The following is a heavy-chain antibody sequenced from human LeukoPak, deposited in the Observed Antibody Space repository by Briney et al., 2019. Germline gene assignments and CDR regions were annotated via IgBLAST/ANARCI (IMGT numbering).Heavy chain of an antibody. CDR3: AKDHQFDFDY. CDR1: GYSFATHG. CDR2: IGAYNGNT. J-gene: IGHJ4*02. V-gene: IGHV1-18*01. Sequence: ASVKVSCKASGYSFATHGISWVRQAPGQGLEWMGWIGAYNGNTNYVQKFQGRVTMTTDTSTSTAYMELRSLRSDDTAVYCCAKDHQFDFDYWGQGTLVTVSS. D-gene: IGHD2-15*01.